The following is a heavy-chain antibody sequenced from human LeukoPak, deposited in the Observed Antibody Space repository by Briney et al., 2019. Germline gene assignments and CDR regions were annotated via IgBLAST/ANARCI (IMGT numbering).Heavy chain of an antibody. CDR2: LNHSGSN. J-gene: IGHJ6*03. D-gene: IGHD3-3*01. CDR3: ARIVLRILEWLPAYYYYYYMVV. CDR1: GGSFSGYY. V-gene: IGHV4-34*01. Sequence: SETLSLTCAVYGGSFSGYYWSWIPQPPGKGLEWVVELNHSGSNNYNPSLKSRVTISVDTAKNQFSLKLSSVTAADTAVYYCARIVLRILEWLPAYYYYYYMVVGGKGTTVTVSS.